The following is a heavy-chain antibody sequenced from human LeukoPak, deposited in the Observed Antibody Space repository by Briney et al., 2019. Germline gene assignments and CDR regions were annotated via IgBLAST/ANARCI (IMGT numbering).Heavy chain of an antibody. V-gene: IGHV1-8*01. CDR1: GYTFTRYD. CDR2: MNPNSGNT. D-gene: IGHD6-13*01. Sequence: GASVNVSCKASGYTFTRYDINWVRQATGQGLEWMGWMNPNSGNTGYAQKFQGRVTMTRNTSISTAYMELSSLRSEDTAVYYCARGAHSLAAAIDYWGQGTLVTVSS. CDR3: ARGAHSLAAAIDY. J-gene: IGHJ4*02.